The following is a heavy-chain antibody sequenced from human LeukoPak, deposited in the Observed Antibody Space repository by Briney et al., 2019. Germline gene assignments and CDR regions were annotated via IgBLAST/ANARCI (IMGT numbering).Heavy chain of an antibody. D-gene: IGHD1-1*01. V-gene: IGHV3-15*01. CDR3: SAGLGLTNMDV. J-gene: IGHJ6*02. CDR2: ITREIDGGTT. CDR1: GFAFSDAW. Sequence: GGSLRLSCAASGFAFSDAWMTWVRQAPGKGLEWVGRITREIDGGTTDYGAPVKGRFTISRNDSTNTVFLQMNSLKIEDTGVYYCSAGLGLTNMDVWGQGTTVTVPS.